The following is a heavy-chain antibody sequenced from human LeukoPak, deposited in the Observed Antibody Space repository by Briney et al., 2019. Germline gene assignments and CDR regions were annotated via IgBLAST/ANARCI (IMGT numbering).Heavy chain of an antibody. CDR3: AKGTLMYSSSWYGFDY. CDR1: GFTFNNYA. D-gene: IGHD6-13*01. J-gene: IGHJ4*02. V-gene: IGHV3-23*01. Sequence: QSGGSLRLSCAASGFTFNNYALTWVRQTPGKGLECVSAISGDGVSPYYADSVRGRFTISRDNSKNTLYLQMNSLRAEDTAVYYCAKGTLMYSSSWYGFDYWGQGTLVTVSS. CDR2: ISGDGVSP.